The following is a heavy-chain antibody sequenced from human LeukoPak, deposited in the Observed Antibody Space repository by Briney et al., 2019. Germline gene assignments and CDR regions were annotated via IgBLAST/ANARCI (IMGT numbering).Heavy chain of an antibody. J-gene: IGHJ4*02. V-gene: IGHV4-59*01. CDR3: ARDPVGATTPYFDY. D-gene: IGHD1-26*01. CDR1: GDSISSYY. CDR2: IYYSGST. Sequence: SETLSLTCTVSGDSISSYYWSWIRQPPGKGLEWIGYIYYSGSTNYNPSLRSRVAISVDTSKNQFSLKLSSVTAADTAVYYCARDPVGATTPYFDYWGQGTLVTVSS.